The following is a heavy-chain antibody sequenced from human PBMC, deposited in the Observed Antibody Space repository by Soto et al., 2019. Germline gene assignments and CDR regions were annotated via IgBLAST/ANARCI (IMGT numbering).Heavy chain of an antibody. CDR1: GYALTELS. CDR3: ARESANLTSNFDY. CDR2: FDPEDGET. Sequence: ASVKVSCKVSGYALTELSRHWVRQAPGKGLEWMGGFDPEDGETIYAQKFQGRVTMTEDTSTDTAYMELSSLRAEDTAVYYCARESANLTSNFDYWAQGTLVTVYS. V-gene: IGHV1-24*01. J-gene: IGHJ4*02.